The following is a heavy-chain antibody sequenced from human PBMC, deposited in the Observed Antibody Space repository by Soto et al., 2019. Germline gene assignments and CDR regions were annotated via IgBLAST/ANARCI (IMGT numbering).Heavy chain of an antibody. J-gene: IGHJ6*02. D-gene: IGHD4-4*01. CDR1: GFTFSGYV. CDR3: XKNNGEDYKYHFYGMDV. CDR2: ISRSSSSI. V-gene: IGHV3-21*01. Sequence: GGSMRISCAACGFTFSGYVMNWVRQAPGKGLEWVASISRSSSSIYYGDSVKGRFTISRDDAKKSLYLEMNSLRADDTAVYYCXKNNGEDYKYHFYGMDVWGQGTTVTVSS.